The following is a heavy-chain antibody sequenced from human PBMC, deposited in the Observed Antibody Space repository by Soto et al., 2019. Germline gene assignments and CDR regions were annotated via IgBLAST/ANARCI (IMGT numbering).Heavy chain of an antibody. D-gene: IGHD2-2*01. CDR3: AGDEPVRVLRGMDV. V-gene: IGHV3-21*01. CDR1: GFTFSSYS. J-gene: IGHJ6*02. Sequence: GGSLRLSCAASGFTFSSYSMNWVRQAPGKGLEWVSSISSSSSYIYYADSVKGRFTISRDNAKNSLYLQMNSLRAEDTAVYYCAGDEPVRVLRGMDVWGQGTTVTVSS. CDR2: ISSSSSYI.